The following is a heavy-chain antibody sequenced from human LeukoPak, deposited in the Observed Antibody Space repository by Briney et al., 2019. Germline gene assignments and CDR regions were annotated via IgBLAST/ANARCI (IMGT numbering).Heavy chain of an antibody. D-gene: IGHD3-3*01. Sequence: SETLSLTCTVSGGSISSGGYYWSWIRQHPGKGLEWIGYIYYSGSTYYNPSLKSRVTISVDTSKNQFSLKLSSVTAADTAVYYCARDVTYYDFWSGYPNWFDPWGQGTLVTVSS. CDR3: ARDVTYYDFWSGYPNWFDP. J-gene: IGHJ5*02. V-gene: IGHV4-31*03. CDR2: IYYSGST. CDR1: GGSISSGGYY.